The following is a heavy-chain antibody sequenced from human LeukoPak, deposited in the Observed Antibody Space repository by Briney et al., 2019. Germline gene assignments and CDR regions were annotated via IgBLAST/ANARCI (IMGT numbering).Heavy chain of an antibody. CDR1: GFTVSSNY. CDR3: ARGGSGRYLYDS. V-gene: IGHV3-66*01. Sequence: GGSLRLSCVASGFTVSSNYMTWVRQAPGKGLEWVSVIHSSGNRYYADSVKGRFTISRDNSKNTLYLQMNSLRAEDTAVYYCARGGSGRYLYDSWGQGALVTVSS. J-gene: IGHJ4*02. CDR2: IHSSGNR. D-gene: IGHD6-19*01.